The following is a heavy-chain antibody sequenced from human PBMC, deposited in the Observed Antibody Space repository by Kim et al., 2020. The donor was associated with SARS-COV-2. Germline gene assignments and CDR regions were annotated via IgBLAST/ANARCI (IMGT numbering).Heavy chain of an antibody. J-gene: IGHJ2*01. Sequence: GGSLRLSCAASGFTFSSYGMHWVRQAPGKGLEWVAVISYDGSNKYYADSVKGRFTISRDNSKNTLYLQMNSLRAEDTAVYYCAKGGGVYGGKYSSRDWYFDLWGRGTLVTVSS. CDR3: AKGGGVYGGKYSSRDWYFDL. V-gene: IGHV3-30*18. CDR2: ISYDGSNK. D-gene: IGHD4-17*01. CDR1: GFTFSSYG.